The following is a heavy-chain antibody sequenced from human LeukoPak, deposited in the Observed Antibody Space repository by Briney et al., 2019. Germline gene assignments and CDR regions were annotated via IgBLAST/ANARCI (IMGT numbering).Heavy chain of an antibody. CDR1: GFTFSSYW. CDR3: ARHLSGVTGYTYGRGIDY. V-gene: IGHV3-7*01. Sequence: GGSLRLSCAASGFTFSSYWMSWVRQAPGKGLEWVANINQDGSEKYYVDSVKGRFTISRDNAKTSLYLQMNTLRAEDTAVYYCARHLSGVTGYTYGRGIDYWGQGTLVTVSS. D-gene: IGHD5-18*01. CDR2: INQDGSEK. J-gene: IGHJ4*02.